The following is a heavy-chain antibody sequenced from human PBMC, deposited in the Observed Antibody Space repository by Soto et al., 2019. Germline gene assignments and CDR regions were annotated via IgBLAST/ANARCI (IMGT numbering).Heavy chain of an antibody. CDR3: ARDPSYYYDSSGYQDY. CDR2: IIPILGIA. D-gene: IGHD3-22*01. J-gene: IGHJ4*02. Sequence: ASVKVSCKASGGTFSSYTISWVRQAPGQGLEWMGRIIPILGIANYAQKFQGRVTITADKSTSTAYMELSSLRSEDTAVYYCARDPSYYYDSSGYQDYWGQGTLVTVSS. V-gene: IGHV1-69*04. CDR1: GGTFSSYT.